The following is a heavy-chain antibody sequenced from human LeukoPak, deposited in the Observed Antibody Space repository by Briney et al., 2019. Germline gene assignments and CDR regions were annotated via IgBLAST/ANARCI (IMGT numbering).Heavy chain of an antibody. J-gene: IGHJ5*02. V-gene: IGHV4-34*01. Sequence: SETLSLTCAVYGGSFSGYYWSWIRQPPGKGLEWIGEINHSGSTNYNPSLKSRVTISVDTSKNQFSLKLSSVTAADTAVYYCARGILFPNWFDPLGQGTLVTVSS. CDR2: INHSGST. D-gene: IGHD3-9*01. CDR1: GGSFSGYY. CDR3: ARGILFPNWFDP.